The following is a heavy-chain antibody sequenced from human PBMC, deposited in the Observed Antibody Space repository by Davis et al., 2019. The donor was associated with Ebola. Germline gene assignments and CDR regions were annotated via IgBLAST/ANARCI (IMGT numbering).Heavy chain of an antibody. CDR3: AKDLLWWSASDV. J-gene: IGHJ6*02. Sequence: GESLKISCAASGFTFRQYAMSWVRQAPGKGLECVSTISGSGGSTSYADSVKGRFTISRDDSKNTVYLQMNNLRAEDTAVYYCAKDLLWWSASDVWGQGTTVTVSS. D-gene: IGHD2-21*01. CDR2: ISGSGGST. CDR1: GFTFRQYA. V-gene: IGHV3-23*01.